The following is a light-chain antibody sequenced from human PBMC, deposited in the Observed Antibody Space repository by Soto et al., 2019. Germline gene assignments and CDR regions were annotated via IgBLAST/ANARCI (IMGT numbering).Light chain of an antibody. CDR2: GNS. CDR3: QSYDSSLSGSYV. J-gene: IGLJ1*01. Sequence: QSALTQPPSVSGAPGQRVTISCTGSSSNIGAGYDVHWYQQLPGTAPKLLIYGNSNRPSGVPDRFSGSKSGPSASLAITGLRAEDEADYYCQSYDSSLSGSYVFGTGTKVTVL. V-gene: IGLV1-40*01. CDR1: SSNIGAGYD.